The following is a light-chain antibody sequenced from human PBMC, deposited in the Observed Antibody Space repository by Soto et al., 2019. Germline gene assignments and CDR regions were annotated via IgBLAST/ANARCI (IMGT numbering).Light chain of an antibody. CDR1: QSVLYSSNNKNW. J-gene: IGKJ1*01. CDR3: QQYYSSPWT. Sequence: DIVLTQSPDSLAVPLGERATINCKSSQSVLYSSNNKNWLAWYQLKPGQPPKLLIYWVSIRESGVPDRFTGRGAGTDFTLTISSLQAEDVAVYYCQQYYSSPWTFGQGTKVEIK. V-gene: IGKV4-1*01. CDR2: WVS.